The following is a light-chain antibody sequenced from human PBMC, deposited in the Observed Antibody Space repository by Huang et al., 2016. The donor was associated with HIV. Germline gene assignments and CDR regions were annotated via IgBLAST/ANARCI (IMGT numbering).Light chain of an antibody. CDR1: QSVSSY. V-gene: IGKV3-11*01. J-gene: IGKJ1*01. CDR3: QQRGSRPPT. CDR2: DTA. Sequence: EIVLTQSPATLSLSPGERATLSCRASQSVSSYLAWFQQKPGQAPRLLIYDTANRAIGFPARCSGSGPGTGFTLTIGSVEPEDFAGYYCQQRGSRPPTFGQGTKVEIK.